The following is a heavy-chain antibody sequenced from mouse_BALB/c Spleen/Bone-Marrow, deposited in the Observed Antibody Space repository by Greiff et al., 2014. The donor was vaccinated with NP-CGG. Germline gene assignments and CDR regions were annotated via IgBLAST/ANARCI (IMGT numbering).Heavy chain of an antibody. CDR2: INPGSGGT. J-gene: IGHJ2*01. Sequence: LVESGAELVRPGTSVKVSCKASGYAFTNYLIEWVKQRPGQGLEWIGMINPGSGGTNYNEKFKGKATLTADKSSSTAYVQLSSLTSDDSAVYFCARRDGSYFDYWGQGTTLTVSS. V-gene: IGHV1-54*03. CDR3: ARRDGSYFDY. D-gene: IGHD1-1*01. CDR1: GYAFTNYL.